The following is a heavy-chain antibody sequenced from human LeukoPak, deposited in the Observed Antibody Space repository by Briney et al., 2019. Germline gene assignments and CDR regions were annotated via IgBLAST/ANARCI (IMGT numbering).Heavy chain of an antibody. Sequence: GGSLRLSCAASGFTFSSYSMSWVRQAPGKGLEWVSPISTSSSYIYYVDSVKGRLTISRDNARNSLYLQMNSLRTEDTAVYYCARDVKGRWELLGSHDYWGQGTLVTVSS. J-gene: IGHJ4*02. CDR1: GFTFSSYS. V-gene: IGHV3-21*01. CDR2: ISTSSSYI. D-gene: IGHD1-26*01. CDR3: ARDVKGRWELLGSHDY.